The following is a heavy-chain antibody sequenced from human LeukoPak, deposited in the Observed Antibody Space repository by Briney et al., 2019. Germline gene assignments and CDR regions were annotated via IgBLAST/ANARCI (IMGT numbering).Heavy chain of an antibody. CDR3: AKTTRGYSYGYSDY. D-gene: IGHD5-18*01. V-gene: IGHV3-30*04. J-gene: IGHJ4*02. CDR2: ISYDGSNK. CDR1: GFTFSSYA. Sequence: GGSLRLSCAASGFTFSSYAMHWVRQAPGKGLEWVAVISYDGSNKYYADSVKGRFTISRDNSKNTLYLQMNSLRAEDTAVYYCAKTTRGYSYGYSDYWGQGTLVTVSS.